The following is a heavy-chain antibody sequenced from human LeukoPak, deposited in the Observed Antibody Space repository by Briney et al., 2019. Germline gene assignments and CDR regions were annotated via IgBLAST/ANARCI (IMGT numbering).Heavy chain of an antibody. CDR1: VFTLSGYA. V-gene: IGHV3-30-3*01. D-gene: IGHD3-10*01. CDR3: ARVGYDASGPFSYFDY. Sequence: GGSLRLSCAASVFTLSGYAMRWGCQAPRKGRWWVAVISYDGSNEYYADSVKGRFNISRDNSKNTLYLQMNSLSVEDTAVYYCARVGYDASGPFSYFDYWGQGTLVTVSS. J-gene: IGHJ4*02. CDR2: ISYDGSNE.